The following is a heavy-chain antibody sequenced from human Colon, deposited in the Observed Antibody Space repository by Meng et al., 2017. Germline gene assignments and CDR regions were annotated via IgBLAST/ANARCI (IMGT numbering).Heavy chain of an antibody. CDR3: ARVGLLWFGESYYFDY. CDR1: GFTFSSYA. CDR2: ISYDGSNK. Sequence: GESLKISCAASGFTFSSYAMHWVRQAPGKGLEWVAVISYDGSNKYYADSVKGRFTISRDNSKKTLYLQMNSLRAEDTAVYYCARVGLLWFGESYYFDYWGQGTLVTVSS. D-gene: IGHD3-10*01. V-gene: IGHV3-30*04. J-gene: IGHJ4*02.